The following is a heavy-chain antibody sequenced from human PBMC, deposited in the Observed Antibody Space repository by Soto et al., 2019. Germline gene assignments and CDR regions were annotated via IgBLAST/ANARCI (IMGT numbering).Heavy chain of an antibody. J-gene: IGHJ6*02. V-gene: IGHV3-23*01. CDR3: ASARSDIFQGDYYYYGMDV. Sequence: GGSLRLSCAASGFTFSSYAMSWVRQAPGKGLEWVSAISGSGGSTYYADSVKGRFTISRDNSKNTLYLQMNSLRAEETAVYYCASARSDIFQGDYYYYGMDVWGQGTTVTVSS. D-gene: IGHD2-21*01. CDR2: ISGSGGST. CDR1: GFTFSSYA.